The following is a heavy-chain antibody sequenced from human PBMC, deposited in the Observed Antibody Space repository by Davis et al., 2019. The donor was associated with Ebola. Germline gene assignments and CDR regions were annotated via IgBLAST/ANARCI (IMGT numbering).Heavy chain of an antibody. CDR2: IDPFDSSV. Sequence: GESLKISCEGSGYSFPTYWITWVRQMPGKGLEWMGRIDPFDSSVTYNPSFQGHVTFSVDKSISTAYLHWSSLQASDSAMYYCARHLYPTSASRSLPLGYWGQGTLVTVSS. D-gene: IGHD3-16*01. V-gene: IGHV5-10-1*01. CDR3: ARHLYPTSASRSLPLGY. CDR1: GYSFPTYW. J-gene: IGHJ4*02.